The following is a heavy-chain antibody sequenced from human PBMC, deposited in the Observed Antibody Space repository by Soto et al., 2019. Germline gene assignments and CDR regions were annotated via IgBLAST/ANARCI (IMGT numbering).Heavy chain of an antibody. Sequence: SETLSLTCAVYGGSFSGYYWSWIRQPPGKGLEWIGEINHSGSTNYNPSLKSRVTISVDTSMNQFSLKLSSVTAADTAVYYCASGRWLLLDYWGQGTLVTVSS. CDR2: INHSGST. V-gene: IGHV4-34*01. CDR3: ASGRWLLLDY. D-gene: IGHD1-26*01. CDR1: GGSFSGYY. J-gene: IGHJ4*02.